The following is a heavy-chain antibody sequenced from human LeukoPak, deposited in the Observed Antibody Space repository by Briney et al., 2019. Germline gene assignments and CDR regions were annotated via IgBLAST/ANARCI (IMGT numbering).Heavy chain of an antibody. CDR3: AGRPDYYDSSGYP. CDR2: IYYSGST. V-gene: IGHV4-59*01. CDR1: GGSISSYY. J-gene: IGHJ5*02. D-gene: IGHD3-22*01. Sequence: SETLSLTCTVSGGSISSYYWSWIRQPPGKGLEWIGYIYYSGSTNYNPSLKSRVTISVDTSKNQFSLKLSSVTAADTAVYYCAGRPDYYDSSGYPWGQGTLVTVSS.